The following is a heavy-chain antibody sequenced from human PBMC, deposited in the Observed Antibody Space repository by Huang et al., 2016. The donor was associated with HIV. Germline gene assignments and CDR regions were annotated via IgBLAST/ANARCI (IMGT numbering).Heavy chain of an antibody. J-gene: IGHJ5*02. CDR2: ISAYNGNK. Sequence: QVQLVQSGAEVKKPGASVKVACKASDYSFTSFSINWVRQAPGQGLEWMGWISAYNGNKNYAQKCQGSVTRNTDTSTRAAYMELRGLTSADTAGYYCARDNYSRTIAGSNWFDPWGQGTLVTVSS. CDR1: DYSFTSFS. V-gene: IGHV1-18*04. D-gene: IGHD6-13*01. CDR3: ARDNYSRTIAGSNWFDP.